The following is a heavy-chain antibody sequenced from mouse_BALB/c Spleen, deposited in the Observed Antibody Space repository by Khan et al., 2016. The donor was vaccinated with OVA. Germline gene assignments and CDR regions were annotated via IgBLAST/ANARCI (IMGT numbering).Heavy chain of an antibody. CDR1: GYSITTNYA. D-gene: IGHD1-1*01. CDR2: ISYSGST. CDR3: ARENYYGYAVGY. V-gene: IGHV3-2*02. Sequence: EVQLQESGPGLVKPSQSLSLTCTVTGYSITTNYAWDWIRQFPGNKLECMGFISYSGSTSYNPSLKSRISITRDTSKNQSSLQLNSVTSEDTATYDCARENYYGYAVGYWGQGTSVTVSS. J-gene: IGHJ4*01.